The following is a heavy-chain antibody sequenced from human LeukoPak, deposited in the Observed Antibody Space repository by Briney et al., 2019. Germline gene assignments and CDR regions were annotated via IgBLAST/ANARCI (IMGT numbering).Heavy chain of an antibody. D-gene: IGHD4-17*01. CDR2: ISVSGTTM. J-gene: IGHJ4*02. CDR3: ARVGRLQYGDYVAFDD. Sequence: PGGSLRLSCATSGFTFTDYYMTWIRQAPGKGLEWISYISVSGTTMYYADSVKGRFTFSRDNAKNSLYLQMNSLRADDTAVYYCARVGRLQYGDYVAFDDWGQGALVTVSS. CDR1: GFTFTDYY. V-gene: IGHV3-11*01.